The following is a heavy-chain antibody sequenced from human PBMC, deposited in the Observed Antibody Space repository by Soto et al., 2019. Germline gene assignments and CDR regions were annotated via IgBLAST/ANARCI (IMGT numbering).Heavy chain of an antibody. J-gene: IGHJ4*02. D-gene: IGHD6-19*01. CDR1: GYTFTSYG. CDR2: ISAYNGNT. Sequence: QVQLVQSGAEVKKPGASVKVSCKASGYTFTSYGISWVRQAPGQGLEWMGWISAYNGNTNYAQKLQGRVTMTTDTSTSTVYMELRSLRSDDTAVYYCARVRGSSGWYRYFDYWGQGTLVTVSS. V-gene: IGHV1-18*01. CDR3: ARVRGSSGWYRYFDY.